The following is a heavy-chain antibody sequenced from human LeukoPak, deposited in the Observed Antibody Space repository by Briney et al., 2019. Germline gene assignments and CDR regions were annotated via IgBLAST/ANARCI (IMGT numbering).Heavy chain of an antibody. CDR2: INSDGSST. J-gene: IGHJ4*02. CDR3: ASGGIDFWSGYRIDY. CDR1: GFTFSGYW. V-gene: IGHV3-74*01. D-gene: IGHD3-3*01. Sequence: PGGSLRLSCAAPGFTFSGYWRHWVRQAPGKGLVWVLRINSDGSSTSYADSVKGRFTISRDNAKNTLYLQMNSLRAEDTAVYYCASGGIDFWSGYRIDYWGRGTLVTVSS.